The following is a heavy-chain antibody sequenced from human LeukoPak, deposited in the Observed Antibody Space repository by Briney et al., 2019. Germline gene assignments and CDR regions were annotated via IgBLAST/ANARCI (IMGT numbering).Heavy chain of an antibody. CDR2: IIPISGTA. J-gene: IGHJ3*02. CDR3: ARDRNYDFWSGPARAFDI. Sequence: ASVKVSCKASGGTFSSHAIAWVRQAPGQGPEWMGGIIPISGTANYAQKFQGRVTITTDQSTSTAYMELSRLRSDDTAVYYCARDRNYDFWSGPARAFDIWGQGTMVTVSS. V-gene: IGHV1-69*05. D-gene: IGHD3-3*01. CDR1: GGTFSSHA.